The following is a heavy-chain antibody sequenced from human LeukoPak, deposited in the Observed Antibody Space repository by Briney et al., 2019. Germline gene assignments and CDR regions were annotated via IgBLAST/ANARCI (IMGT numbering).Heavy chain of an antibody. D-gene: IGHD3-16*02. CDR1: GFSLSTSGVG. J-gene: IGHJ4*02. Sequence: SGPTLVKPTQTLTLTCTFSGFSLSTSGVGVGWIRQPPGKALEWLALIYWDDDKRYSPSLKSRLTITKDTSKNQVVLTMTNMDPVDTATYYCAHRGGYETGWVWGSYRYTGDYFDYWGQGTLVTVSS. V-gene: IGHV2-5*02. CDR2: IYWDDDK. CDR3: AHRGGYETGWVWGSYRYTGDYFDY.